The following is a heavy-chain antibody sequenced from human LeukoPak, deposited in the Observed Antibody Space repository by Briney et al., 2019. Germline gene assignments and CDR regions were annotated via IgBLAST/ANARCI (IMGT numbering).Heavy chain of an antibody. Sequence: QPGGSLRLSCAVSGFTFSSYWMHWVRQAPGKGLVWVSRINSDGSSKTYADSVKGRFTISRDNAKNTLYLQMNSLRAEDTAVYYCAKGTARVLDYYDELSVWGQGTLVTVSS. CDR2: INSDGSSK. J-gene: IGHJ4*02. CDR1: GFTFSSYW. CDR3: AKGTARVLDYYDELSV. D-gene: IGHD3-22*01. V-gene: IGHV3-74*01.